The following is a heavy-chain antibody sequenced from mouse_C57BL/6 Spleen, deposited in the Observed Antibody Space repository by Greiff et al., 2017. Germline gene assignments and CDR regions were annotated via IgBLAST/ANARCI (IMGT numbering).Heavy chain of an antibody. V-gene: IGHV7-1*01. J-gene: IGHJ2*01. Sequence: EVNVVESGGGLVQSGRSLRLSCATSGFTFSDFYMEWVRQAPGKGLEWIAASRNKANDYTTEYSASVKGRFIVSRDTSQSILYLQMNALRAEDTAIYYCARDAGDGLFDYWGQGTTLTVSS. CDR2: SRNKANDYTT. CDR1: GFTFSDFY. D-gene: IGHD2-3*01. CDR3: ARDAGDGLFDY.